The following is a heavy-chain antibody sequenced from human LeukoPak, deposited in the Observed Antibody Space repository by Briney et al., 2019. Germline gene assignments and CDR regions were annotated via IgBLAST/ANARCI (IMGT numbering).Heavy chain of an antibody. D-gene: IGHD3-16*01. Sequence: ASVKVSCKASGYTFTGYYMHWVRQAPGQGLEWMGWISAYNGNTNYAQKLQGRVTMTTDTSTSTAYMELRSLRSDDTAVYYCTTDLGGGGIVTLDYWGRGTLVTVSS. V-gene: IGHV1-18*04. J-gene: IGHJ4*02. CDR1: GYTFTGYY. CDR3: TTDLGGGGIVTLDY. CDR2: ISAYNGNT.